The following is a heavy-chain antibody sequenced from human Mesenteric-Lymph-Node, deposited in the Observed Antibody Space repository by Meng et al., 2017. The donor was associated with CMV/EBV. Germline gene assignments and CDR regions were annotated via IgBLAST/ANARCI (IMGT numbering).Heavy chain of an antibody. J-gene: IGHJ4*02. Sequence: GESLKISCAASGFTFSTHWMSWVRQAPGKGLEWVANIKEDGSEKNYVDSVKGRFTISRDNAKNSLYLQMNSLRAEDTAVYYCAKDPGGSTSFGIDYWGQGTLVTVSS. D-gene: IGHD2-2*01. CDR1: GFTFSTHW. V-gene: IGHV3-7*01. CDR2: IKEDGSEK. CDR3: AKDPGGSTSFGIDY.